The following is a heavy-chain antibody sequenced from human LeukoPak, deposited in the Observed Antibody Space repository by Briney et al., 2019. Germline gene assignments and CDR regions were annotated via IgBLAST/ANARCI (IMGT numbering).Heavy chain of an antibody. V-gene: IGHV1-18*01. CDR1: GYTFTGAG. D-gene: IGHD4-11*01. J-gene: IGHJ3*02. CDR2: ISAYNGNT. Sequence: VASVKDSCKASGYTFTGAGSSWVRQAPRQGGERMGWISAYNGNTNYAQKLQGRDTISTDTSTSTAYMELWSLRSGDTRLYFFARAKSSYYGAFDIWGQGTMVTVSA. CDR3: ARAKSSYYGAFDI.